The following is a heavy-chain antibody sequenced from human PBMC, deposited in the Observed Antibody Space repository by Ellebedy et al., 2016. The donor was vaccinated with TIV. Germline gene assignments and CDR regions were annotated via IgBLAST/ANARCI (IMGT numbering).Heavy chain of an antibody. J-gene: IGHJ4*02. V-gene: IGHV1-2*02. CDR1: GYTFTGYY. CDR3: AREGDGYSSGWHYFDY. D-gene: IGHD6-19*01. CDR2: INPNSGGT. Sequence: ASVKVSCXASGYTFTGYYMHWVRQAPGQGLEWMGWINPNSGGTNYAQKFQGRVTMTRDTSISTAYMELSRLRSDDTAVYYCAREGDGYSSGWHYFDYWGQGTLVTVSS.